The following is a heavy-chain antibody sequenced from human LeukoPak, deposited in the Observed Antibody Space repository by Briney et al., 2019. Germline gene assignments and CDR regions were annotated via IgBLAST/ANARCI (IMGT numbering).Heavy chain of an antibody. CDR3: ASHGIVVVRQSGAFDI. CDR2: ISYDGSNK. Sequence: GGSLRLSCAASGFTFSSYGMHWVRQAPGKGLEWVAVISYDGSNKYYADSVKGRFTISRDNSKNTLYLQMNSLRAEDTAVYYCASHGIVVVRQSGAFDIWGQGTMVTVSS. D-gene: IGHD3-22*01. J-gene: IGHJ3*02. V-gene: IGHV3-30*03. CDR1: GFTFSSYG.